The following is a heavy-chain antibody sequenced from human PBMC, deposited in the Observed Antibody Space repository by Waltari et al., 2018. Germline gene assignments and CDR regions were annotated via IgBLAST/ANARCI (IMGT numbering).Heavy chain of an antibody. Sequence: QITLKESGPTLVKPTQTLTLTCTFSGFSLSTSGVGVGWIRQPPGKALDWLALIYWNDDKRYSRCLKGRLTITKDASENQVVLTMTNMDPVDTATYYCANRRDGSRTGCAFDIWGQGTMVTVSS. J-gene: IGHJ3*02. CDR2: IYWNDDK. CDR3: ANRRDGSRTGCAFDI. D-gene: IGHD3-10*01. V-gene: IGHV2-5*01. CDR1: GFSLSTSGVG.